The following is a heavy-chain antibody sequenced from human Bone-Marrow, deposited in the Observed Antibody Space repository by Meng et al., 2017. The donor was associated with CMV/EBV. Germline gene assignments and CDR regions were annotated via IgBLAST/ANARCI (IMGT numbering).Heavy chain of an antibody. J-gene: IGHJ4*02. CDR3: ASGQYYDFWSGYQNLDY. CDR2: ISSSSSTI. V-gene: IGHV3-48*04. CDR1: GFTFSSYS. Sequence: SCAASGFTFSSYSMNWVRQAPGKGLEWVSYISSSSSTIYYADSVKGRFTISRDNAKNSLYLQMNSLRAEDTAVYYCASGQYYDFWSGYQNLDYWGQGTLVTVSS. D-gene: IGHD3-3*01.